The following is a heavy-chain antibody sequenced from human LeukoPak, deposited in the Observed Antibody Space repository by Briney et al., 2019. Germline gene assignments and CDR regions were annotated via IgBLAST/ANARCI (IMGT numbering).Heavy chain of an antibody. J-gene: IGHJ6*03. CDR2: INHSGST. CDR3: ARGYYDSLYYYYYYYMDV. D-gene: IGHD3-22*01. V-gene: IGHV4-34*01. CDR1: GGSFSGYY. Sequence: PSETLSLTCAVYGGSFSGYYWSWIRQPPGKGLEWIGEINHSGSTNYNPSLKSRVTISVDTSKNQFSLKLSSVTAADTAVYYCARGYYDSLYYYYYYYMDVWGKGTTVTVSS.